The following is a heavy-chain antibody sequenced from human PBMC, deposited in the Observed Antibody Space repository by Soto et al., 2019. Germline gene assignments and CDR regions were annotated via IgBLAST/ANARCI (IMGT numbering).Heavy chain of an antibody. CDR2: INPNSGGT. D-gene: IGHD3-3*01. CDR1: GYTFTGYY. Sequence: GASVKVSCKASGYTFTGYYMHWVLQAPGQGLEWMGWINPNSGGTNYAQKFQGRVTMTRDTSISTAYMELSRLRSDDTAVYYCAREWVERIFNYYGMDVWGQGTTVTVSS. V-gene: IGHV1-2*02. CDR3: AREWVERIFNYYGMDV. J-gene: IGHJ6*02.